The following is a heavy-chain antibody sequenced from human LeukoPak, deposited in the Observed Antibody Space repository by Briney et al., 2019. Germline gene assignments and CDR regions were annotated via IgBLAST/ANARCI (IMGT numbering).Heavy chain of an antibody. CDR2: IYYSGST. CDR1: GGSISSYY. J-gene: IGHJ4*02. CDR3: AKHMGLGYSYGYPYFDY. D-gene: IGHD5-18*01. V-gene: IGHV4-59*08. Sequence: SSETLSLTCTVSGGSISSYYWSWIRQPPGKGLEWIGYIYYSGSTNYNPSLKSRVTISVDTSKNQFSLKLGSVTAADTAVYYCAKHMGLGYSYGYPYFDYWGQGTLVTVSS.